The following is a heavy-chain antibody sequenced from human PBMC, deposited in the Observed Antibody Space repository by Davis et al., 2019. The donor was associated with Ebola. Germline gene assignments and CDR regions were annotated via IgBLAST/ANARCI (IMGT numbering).Heavy chain of an antibody. J-gene: IGHJ4*02. Sequence: SVKVSCKASGGTFSSYAISWVRQAPGQGLEWMGGIIPIFGTANYAQKFQGRVTITADESTSTAYMELSSLRSEDTAVYYCARDPSMVRGVRYFDYWGQGTLVTVS. V-gene: IGHV1-69*13. CDR3: ARDPSMVRGVRYFDY. CDR2: IIPIFGTA. CDR1: GGTFSSYA. D-gene: IGHD3-10*01.